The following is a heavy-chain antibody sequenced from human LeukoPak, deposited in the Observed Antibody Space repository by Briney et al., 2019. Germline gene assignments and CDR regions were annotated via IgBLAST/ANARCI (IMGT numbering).Heavy chain of an antibody. V-gene: IGHV4-4*07. Sequence: SETLSLTCSVSGGSIGNDYWSWIRQPAGKGLEWIGRIYTSGSTNYNPSLKSRVTMSVDTSKNQFSLKLSSVTAADTAVYYCARDHYDSSGYFDYWGQGTLVTVSS. CDR1: GGSIGNDY. CDR3: ARDHYDSSGYFDY. J-gene: IGHJ4*02. CDR2: IYTSGST. D-gene: IGHD3-22*01.